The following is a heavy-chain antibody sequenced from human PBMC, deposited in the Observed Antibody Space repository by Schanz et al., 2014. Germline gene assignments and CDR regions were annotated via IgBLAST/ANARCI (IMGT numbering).Heavy chain of an antibody. D-gene: IGHD3-3*01. V-gene: IGHV4-39*01. CDR3: AKFLYDDPS. Sequence: QLQLQESGPGLVKPSETLSLTCTVSGGSIISSSYYWGWIRQSPGQGLEWIGSIFYTGSTYYNPSLKSRATIPVDPSNNKFSLKLSSVTAADTAVYYCAKFLYDDPSWGQGTLVTVSS. J-gene: IGHJ5*02. CDR2: IFYTGST. CDR1: GGSIISSSYY.